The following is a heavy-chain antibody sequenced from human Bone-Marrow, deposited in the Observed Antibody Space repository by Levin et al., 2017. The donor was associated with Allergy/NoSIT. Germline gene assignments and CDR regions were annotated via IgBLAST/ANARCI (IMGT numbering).Heavy chain of an antibody. J-gene: IGHJ1*01. CDR3: ARDWATVTGPRYFHH. Sequence: SVKVSCKASGGTFSSYIIHWVRQAPGQGLEWMGRIIPFVGITNYAQKFQGRVTITADKSTSTAYMELSSLTSEDTAVYYCARDWATVTGPRYFHHWGQGTLVTVSS. CDR2: IIPFVGIT. D-gene: IGHD6-19*01. CDR1: GGTFSSYI. V-gene: IGHV1-69*04.